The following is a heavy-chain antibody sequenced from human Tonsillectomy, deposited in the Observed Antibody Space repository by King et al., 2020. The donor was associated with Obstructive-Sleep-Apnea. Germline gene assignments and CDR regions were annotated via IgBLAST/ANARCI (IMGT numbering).Heavy chain of an antibody. CDR1: GGSISSYY. V-gene: IGHV4-59*01. J-gene: IGHJ3*02. Sequence: QLQESGPGLVKPSETLSLTCTVSGGSISSYYWSWIRQPPGKGLEWIGYIYYSGSTNYNPSLKSRVTISVDTSKNQSSLKLSSVTAADTAVYYCARVLAATAEGDAFDIWGQGTMVTVSS. D-gene: IGHD6-13*01. CDR2: IYYSGST. CDR3: ARVLAATAEGDAFDI.